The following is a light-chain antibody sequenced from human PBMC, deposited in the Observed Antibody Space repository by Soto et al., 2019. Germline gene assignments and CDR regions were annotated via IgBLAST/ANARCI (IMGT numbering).Light chain of an antibody. J-gene: IGKJ2*03. CDR3: QQYGDYNSPRYS. V-gene: IGKV3-20*01. CDR1: QSVSTNY. CDR2: ATS. Sequence: EIVLTQSPGTLSLSPGDRVNLSCRASQSVSTNYLSWYQQKPGQAPRLLIYATSSRAVGIPDRFSGSGSGTDFTLTISRLEPEDFAMYYCQQYGDYNSPRYSFGQGTSLEI.